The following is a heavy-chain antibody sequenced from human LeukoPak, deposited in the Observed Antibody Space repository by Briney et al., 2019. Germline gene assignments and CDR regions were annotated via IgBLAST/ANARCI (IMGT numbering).Heavy chain of an antibody. CDR2: ITASSTTI. CDR1: GFSFSNYE. Sequence: NPGGSLRLSCGASGFSFSNYEMNWVRQAPGKGLEWISYITASSTTIYYADSVKGRFTISRDNAKNSLYLQMNGLRGEDTAVYYCAKGPGARGHFNWFDPWGQGTLVTVSS. CDR3: AKGPGARGHFNWFDP. D-gene: IGHD5-12*01. J-gene: IGHJ5*02. V-gene: IGHV3-48*03.